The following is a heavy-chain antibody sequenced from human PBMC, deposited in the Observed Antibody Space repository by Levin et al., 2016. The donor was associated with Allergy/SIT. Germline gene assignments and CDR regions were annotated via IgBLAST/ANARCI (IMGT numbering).Heavy chain of an antibody. Sequence: GESLKISCAASGFTFSSYWMSWVRQAPGKGLEWVANIKQDGSEKYYVDSVKGRFTISRDNAKNSLYLQMNSLRAEDTAVYYCARGTVLDTAILYFDYWGQGTLVTVSS. J-gene: IGHJ4*02. V-gene: IGHV3-7*04. CDR2: IKQDGSEK. D-gene: IGHD5-18*01. CDR1: GFTFSSYW. CDR3: ARGTVLDTAILYFDY.